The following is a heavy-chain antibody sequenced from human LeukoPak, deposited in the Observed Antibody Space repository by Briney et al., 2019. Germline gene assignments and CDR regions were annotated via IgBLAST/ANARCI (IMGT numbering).Heavy chain of an antibody. V-gene: IGHV4-59*01. J-gene: IGHJ6*03. Sequence: SETLSLTCTVSGGSISSYYWSWIRQPPGKGLEWIGYIYYSGSTNYNPSLTSRVTISVDTSKNQFSLKLSSVTAADTAVYYCAREAYYYDSSGYYPGIYYYYMDVWGKGTTVTVSS. CDR2: IYYSGST. CDR3: AREAYYYDSSGYYPGIYYYYMDV. D-gene: IGHD3-22*01. CDR1: GGSISSYY.